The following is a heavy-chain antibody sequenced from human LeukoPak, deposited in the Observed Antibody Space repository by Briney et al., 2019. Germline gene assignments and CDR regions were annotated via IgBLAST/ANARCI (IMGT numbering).Heavy chain of an antibody. D-gene: IGHD3-3*01. Sequence: GGSLRLSCVASGFTFSDHSMMWVRQAPGKGLEWVANIKRDGSETNYVDSARGRFTVSRDNRGNSLYFHLNSLGLEDTAVYYCASSYYDFWGGTEYFQHWGQGTLVTVSS. CDR2: IKRDGSET. CDR1: GFTFSDHS. V-gene: IGHV3-7*03. CDR3: ASSYYDFWGGTEYFQH. J-gene: IGHJ1*01.